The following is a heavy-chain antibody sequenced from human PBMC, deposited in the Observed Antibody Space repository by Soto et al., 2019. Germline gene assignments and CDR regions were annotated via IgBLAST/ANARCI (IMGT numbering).Heavy chain of an antibody. CDR2: ISSSSSTI. J-gene: IGHJ5*02. CDR1: GFTFRSYS. Sequence: TGGSLRLSCAASGFTFRSYSMNWVRQAPGKGLEWVSYISSSSSTIYYADSVKGRFTISRDNAKNSLYLQMNSLRTEDTAVYYCARGAYLNWFDPWGQGTLVTVSS. V-gene: IGHV3-48*01. CDR3: ARGAYLNWFDP.